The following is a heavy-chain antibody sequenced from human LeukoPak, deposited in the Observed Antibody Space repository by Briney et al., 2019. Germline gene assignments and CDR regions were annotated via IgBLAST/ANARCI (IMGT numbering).Heavy chain of an antibody. CDR2: INPNSGGT. Sequence: GASVNVSCKASGYTFTGYYMHWVRQAPGQGLEGMGWINPNSGGTNYAQKFQGRVTMARDTSISTAYMELSRLRSDDTAVYYCARHRYYYDSSGYRRPYYYYYMDVWGKGTTVTISS. D-gene: IGHD3-22*01. CDR3: ARHRYYYDSSGYRRPYYYYYMDV. CDR1: GYTFTGYY. J-gene: IGHJ6*03. V-gene: IGHV1-2*02.